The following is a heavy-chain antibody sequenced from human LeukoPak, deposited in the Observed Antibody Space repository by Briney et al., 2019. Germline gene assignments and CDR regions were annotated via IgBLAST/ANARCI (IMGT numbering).Heavy chain of an antibody. D-gene: IGHD1-1*01. CDR1: GFTFSSYG. CDR2: ISGSGGTT. CDR3: AKAYNYQPYYFDY. Sequence: GGSLRLSCAASGFTFSSYGMSWVRQAPGKGLEWVSAISGSGGTTYYADSVKGRFTISRDNSKSTLYLQMNSLRAEDTAVYYCAKAYNYQPYYFDYWGQGTLVTVSS. J-gene: IGHJ4*02. V-gene: IGHV3-23*01.